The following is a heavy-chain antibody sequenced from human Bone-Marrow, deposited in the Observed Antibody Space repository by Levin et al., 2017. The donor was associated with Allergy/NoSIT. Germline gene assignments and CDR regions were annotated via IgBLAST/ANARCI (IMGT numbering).Heavy chain of an antibody. Sequence: PGGSLRLSCAASGFTFSNYDMHWVRHLTGKGLEWVAAIGTAGDTYYPDSVKGRFSVSRENAKNSLHLQMNSLRAGDTALYYCARGRIPDSYGSGSHSDGMDVWGQGTTVTVSS. CDR3: ARGRIPDSYGSGSHSDGMDV. V-gene: IGHV3-13*01. D-gene: IGHD3-10*01. J-gene: IGHJ6*02. CDR1: GFTFSNYD. CDR2: IGTAGDT.